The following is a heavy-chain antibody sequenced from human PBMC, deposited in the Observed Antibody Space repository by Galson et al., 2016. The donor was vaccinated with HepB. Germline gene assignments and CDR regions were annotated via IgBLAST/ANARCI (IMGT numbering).Heavy chain of an antibody. CDR1: GFTFSGSA. Sequence: SLRLSCAASGFTFSGSAMHRVRQASGKGLEWVGRIRSKANSYATAYAASVKGRFTISRDDSKNTAYLQMNSLKTEDTAVYYCTRPGYSSGGGFDYWGRGTLVTVSS. D-gene: IGHD6-19*01. V-gene: IGHV3-73*01. CDR3: TRPGYSSGGGFDY. J-gene: IGHJ4*02. CDR2: IRSKANSYAT.